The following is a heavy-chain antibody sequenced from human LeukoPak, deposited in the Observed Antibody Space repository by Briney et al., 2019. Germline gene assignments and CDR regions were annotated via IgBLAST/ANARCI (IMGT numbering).Heavy chain of an antibody. CDR3: ARSSGYSSSRGLNWFDP. J-gene: IGHJ5*02. Sequence: SSETLSLTCTVSGGSISSSNYYCGWIRQPPGKGLEWIGSIYHSGSTYQNPSLKSRVTISVDTSKDQFSLKLSSVTAADTAVYYCARSSGYSSSRGLNWFDPWGPGTLVTVSS. V-gene: IGHV4-39*01. D-gene: IGHD6-13*01. CDR1: GGSISSSNYY. CDR2: IYHSGST.